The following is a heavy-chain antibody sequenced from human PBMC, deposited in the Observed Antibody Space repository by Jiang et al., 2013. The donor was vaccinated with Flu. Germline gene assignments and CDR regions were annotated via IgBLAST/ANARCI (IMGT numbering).Heavy chain of an antibody. J-gene: IGHJ4*02. Sequence: YPAVSDPTYSPSFQGQVTISADKSISTAYLQLISLKASDTAMYFCGRLLDGTIDSWGQGTLVTVSS. D-gene: IGHD1-26*01. CDR2: YPAVSDP. CDR3: GRLLDGTIDS. V-gene: IGHV5-51*01.